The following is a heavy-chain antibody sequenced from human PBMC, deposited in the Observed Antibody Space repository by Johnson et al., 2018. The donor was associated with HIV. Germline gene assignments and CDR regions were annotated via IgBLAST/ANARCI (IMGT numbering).Heavy chain of an antibody. Sequence: VQLVESGGGLVKPAWSPRLSCAASQFTVSTYYMNCVRLAPGNGLELVGQVIPNGGSTYLIDSGKGRFNISSDDSKSTLNLQMNNLRGDDTATYYCTRTYMGSSWEADKWGEGFDLWGQGTLVTVSS. J-gene: IGHJ3*01. CDR2: IPNGGST. CDR1: QFTVSTYY. V-gene: IGHV3-25*03. CDR3: TRTYMGSSWEADKWGEGFDL. D-gene: IGHD6-6*01.